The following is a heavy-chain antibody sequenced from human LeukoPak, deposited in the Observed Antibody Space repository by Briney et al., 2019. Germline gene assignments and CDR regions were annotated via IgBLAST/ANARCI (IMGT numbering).Heavy chain of an antibody. CDR1: GFTFSDHY. CDR3: ARSLTVGGFDY. V-gene: IGHV3-72*01. CDR2: TRNKANSYTT. D-gene: IGHD4-23*01. Sequence: GGSLRLSCAASGFTFSDHYMDWVRQAPGKGLEWVGRTRNKANSYTTEYAASVKGRFTISRDNAKNSLYLQMNSLRAEDTAVYYCARSLTVGGFDYWGQGTLVTVSS. J-gene: IGHJ4*02.